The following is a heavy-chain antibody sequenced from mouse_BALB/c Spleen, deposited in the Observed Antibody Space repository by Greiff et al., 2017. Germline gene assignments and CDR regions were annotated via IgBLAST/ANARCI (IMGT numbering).Heavy chain of an antibody. Sequence: VKLQQSGAELAKPGASVKMSCKASGYTFTSYWMHWVKQRPGQGLEWIGYINPSTGYTEYNQKFKDKATLTADKSSSTAYMQLSSLTSEDSAVYYCARSLSIYAMDYWGQGTSVTVSS. V-gene: IGHV1-7*01. J-gene: IGHJ4*01. CDR1: GYTFTSYW. CDR3: ARSLSIYAMDY. CDR2: INPSTGYT. D-gene: IGHD1-1*02.